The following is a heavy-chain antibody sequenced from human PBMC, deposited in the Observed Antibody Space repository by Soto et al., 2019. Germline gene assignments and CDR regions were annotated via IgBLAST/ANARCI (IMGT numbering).Heavy chain of an antibody. D-gene: IGHD3-16*01. CDR2: VYKSGST. V-gene: IGHV4-39*01. CDR1: GGSIISSSYY. Sequence: QLQLQESGPGLVKPSETLSLTCTVSGGSIISSSYYWAWIRQPPGKGLEWIGSVYKSGSTYYNPSLKSRVTISVDSAKSRFSLNLSSVTAADTAVYYCAGHPNTYQFGGGSDYTGAPFDLWGQGTLVTVSS. CDR3: AGHPNTYQFGGGSDYTGAPFDL. J-gene: IGHJ4*02.